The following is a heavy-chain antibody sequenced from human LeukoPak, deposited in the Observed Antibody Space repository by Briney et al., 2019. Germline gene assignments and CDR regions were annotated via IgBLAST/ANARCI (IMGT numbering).Heavy chain of an antibody. D-gene: IGHD1-26*01. CDR2: ISSSSSYI. V-gene: IGHV3-21*01. CDR3: ARDRRALLDY. CDR1: GFTFSSYG. J-gene: IGHJ4*02. Sequence: KAGGSLRLSCAASGFTFSSYGMHWVRQAPGKGLEWVSSISSSSSYIYYADSVDGRFTISRDNAKNTLNLKMNRLRAEASAVYCCARDRRALLDYWGQGTLVTVSS.